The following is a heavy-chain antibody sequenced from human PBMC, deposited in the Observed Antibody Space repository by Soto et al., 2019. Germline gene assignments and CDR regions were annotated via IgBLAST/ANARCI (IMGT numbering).Heavy chain of an antibody. Sequence: GGSLRLCCAASGFTFSSYAMHWVRQAPGKGLEWVAVISYDGSNKYYADSVKGRFTISRDNSKNTLYLQMNSLRAEDTAVYYCARDVYSGSYGAFDTWGQGTMVTVSS. D-gene: IGHD1-26*01. J-gene: IGHJ3*02. CDR3: ARDVYSGSYGAFDT. V-gene: IGHV3-30-3*01. CDR1: GFTFSSYA. CDR2: ISYDGSNK.